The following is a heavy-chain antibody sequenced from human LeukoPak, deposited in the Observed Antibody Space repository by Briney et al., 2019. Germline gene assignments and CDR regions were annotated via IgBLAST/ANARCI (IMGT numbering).Heavy chain of an antibody. V-gene: IGHV1-2*02. CDR3: ASEAFCAGGSCNVQRVAS. Sequence: ASVKVSCTASGFSFTGYYIHWVRQAPGQGLEWMGGIDTNTGATKYAHQFQGRVTLTRETSTGTDNMELSSLISDDTALFSCASEAFCAGGSCNVQRVASWGPGTLVTVSS. D-gene: IGHD2-8*02. CDR2: IDTNTGAT. CDR1: GFSFTGYY. J-gene: IGHJ4*02.